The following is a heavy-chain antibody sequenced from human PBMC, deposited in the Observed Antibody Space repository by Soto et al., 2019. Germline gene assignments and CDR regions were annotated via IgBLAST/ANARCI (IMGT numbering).Heavy chain of an antibody. J-gene: IGHJ5*02. Sequence: SVKVSCKASGGTFSGYAISWVRQAPGQGLEWMGGIIPIFGTANYAQKFQGRVTITADESTSTAYMELSSLRSEDTAVYYCATDLTEDNWFDPWGQGTLGTASS. V-gene: IGHV1-69*13. CDR3: ATDLTEDNWFDP. CDR2: IIPIFGTA. CDR1: GGTFSGYA.